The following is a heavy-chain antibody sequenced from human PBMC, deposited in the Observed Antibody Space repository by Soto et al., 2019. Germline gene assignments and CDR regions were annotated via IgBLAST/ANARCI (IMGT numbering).Heavy chain of an antibody. CDR2: ISTYNGDT. Sequence: ASVKVSCKASGYTVTGYDIHWVRQAPGQELEWMGWISTYNGDTNYEQTFQGRVTMTTDTSASTVHMKVRNLRSDDTAVYYCAREGVAPYYYYGMDVWGQGTRVTVSS. D-gene: IGHD5-12*01. V-gene: IGHV1-18*01. J-gene: IGHJ6*02. CDR3: AREGVAPYYYYGMDV. CDR1: GYTVTGYD.